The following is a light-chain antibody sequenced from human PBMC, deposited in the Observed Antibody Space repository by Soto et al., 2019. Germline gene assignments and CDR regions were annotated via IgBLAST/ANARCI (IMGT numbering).Light chain of an antibody. CDR1: QSISSY. V-gene: IGKV1-39*01. J-gene: IGKJ1*01. CDR3: QQSYSTPRT. CDR2: AAS. Sequence: IQLPQSPSSLSASTGDRVTISCRASQSISSYLNWYQQKPGKAPKLLIYAASSLQSGVPSRFSGSGSGTDFTLTISSLQPEDFATYYCQQSYSTPRTSGQGTKVDIK.